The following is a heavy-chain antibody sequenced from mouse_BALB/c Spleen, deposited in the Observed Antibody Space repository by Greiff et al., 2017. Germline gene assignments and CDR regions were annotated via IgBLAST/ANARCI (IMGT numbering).Heavy chain of an antibody. Sequence: VQLQQSGTVLARPGASVKMSCKASGYSFTSYWMHWVKQRPGQGLEWIGAIYPGNSDTSYNQKFKGKAKLTAVTSASTAYMELSSLTNEDSAVYYCTRWEDYGDYYAMDDWGQGTSVTVSS. CDR3: TRWEDYGDYYAMDD. D-gene: IGHD2-4*01. J-gene: IGHJ4*01. CDR1: GYSFTSYW. V-gene: IGHV1-5*01. CDR2: IYPGNSDT.